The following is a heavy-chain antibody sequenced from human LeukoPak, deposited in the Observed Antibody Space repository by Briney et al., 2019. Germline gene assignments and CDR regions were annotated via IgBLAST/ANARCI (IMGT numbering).Heavy chain of an antibody. Sequence: RSGGSLRLSCAASGFTVSSSYMSWVRQAPGKGLEWVSVIYSGGSTYYADSVKGRFTISRDNSKNTLYLQMNSLRAEDTAVYYCARDRDRVGYCSGGSCYAHAFDIWGQGTMVTVSS. D-gene: IGHD2-15*01. CDR3: ARDRDRVGYCSGGSCYAHAFDI. J-gene: IGHJ3*02. CDR1: GFTVSSSY. CDR2: IYSGGST. V-gene: IGHV3-53*01.